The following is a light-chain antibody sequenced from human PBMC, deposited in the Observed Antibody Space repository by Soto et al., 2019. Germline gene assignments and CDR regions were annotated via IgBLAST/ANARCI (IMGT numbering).Light chain of an antibody. CDR1: QSFGSN. J-gene: IGKJ2*01. Sequence: EIVMTQSPATLSVSPGERATLSCRSSQSFGSNLAWFRQKPGQAPRLLIYGASTRATGIPARFSGSGSGTEFTLTISSLQSEDFVVYYCQQYSNWPYTVGQGTKLEIK. CDR2: GAS. CDR3: QQYSNWPYT. V-gene: IGKV3-15*01.